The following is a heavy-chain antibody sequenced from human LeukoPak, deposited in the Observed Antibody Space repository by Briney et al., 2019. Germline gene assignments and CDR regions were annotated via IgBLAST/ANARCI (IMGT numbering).Heavy chain of an antibody. CDR2: IYHSGST. D-gene: IGHD6-19*01. CDR1: GYSISSGYY. Sequence: SESLSLTCTVSGYSISSGYYWGWIRQPPGKGLEWIGSIYHSGSTYYNPSLKSRVTISVDTSKNQFSLKLSSVTAADTAVYYCASSIAVAGTGAFADYWGQGTLVTVSS. CDR3: ASSIAVAGTGAFADY. V-gene: IGHV4-38-2*02. J-gene: IGHJ4*02.